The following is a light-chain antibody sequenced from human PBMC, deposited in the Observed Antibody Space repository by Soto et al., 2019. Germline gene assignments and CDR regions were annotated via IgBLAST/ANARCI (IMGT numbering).Light chain of an antibody. CDR2: GAS. CDR3: QQYGTSRA. Sequence: ELVLTQSPGTLSMSPGEGATLSCRASQSVRNNYLAWYQQKPGQAPGLLIFGASSRATGIPDRFSGSGSGTDFTLTISRLEPEDFAVYYCQQYGTSRAFGQGTRVEI. CDR1: QSVRNNY. J-gene: IGKJ1*01. V-gene: IGKV3-20*01.